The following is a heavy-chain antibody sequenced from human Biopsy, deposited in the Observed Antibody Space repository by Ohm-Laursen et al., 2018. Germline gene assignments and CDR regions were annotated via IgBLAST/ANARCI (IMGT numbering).Heavy chain of an antibody. CDR2: FAPENGRI. D-gene: IGHD1-1*01. J-gene: IGHJ4*02. Sequence: SVKVSCKVSGYSLTELSMHWVRQAPGQGLEWMGGFAPENGRIVYSQKFQGRVTMTEDASTSTAYMEVWRLRSDDTAVYYCAADINVWNVNYWGRGTQVIVSS. CDR1: GYSLTELS. V-gene: IGHV1-24*01. CDR3: AADINVWNVNY.